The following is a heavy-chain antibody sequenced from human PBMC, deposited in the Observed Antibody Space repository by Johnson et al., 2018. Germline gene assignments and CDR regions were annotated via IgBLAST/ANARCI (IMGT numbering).Heavy chain of an antibody. Sequence: QVQLVESGAEVKKPGSSVKVSCKASGGTFSSYAISWVRQAPGQGLEWMGGIIPIFGTANYVQKFQGRVTITADKSTSTAYMELSSLGSEDTAVYYLAGDVESSGYSGAFDIWGQGTMVTVYS. V-gene: IGHV1-69*06. CDR1: GGTFSSYA. CDR3: AGDVESSGYSGAFDI. CDR2: IIPIFGTA. J-gene: IGHJ3*02. D-gene: IGHD3-22*01.